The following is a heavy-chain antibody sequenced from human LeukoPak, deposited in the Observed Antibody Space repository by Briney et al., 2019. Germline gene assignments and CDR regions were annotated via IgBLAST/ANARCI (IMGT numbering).Heavy chain of an antibody. CDR3: TTPYIFTGSFDY. CDR1: GYSLTEFC. J-gene: IGHJ4*02. D-gene: IGHD1-14*01. Sequence: ASVKVSCKVSGYSLTEFCIHWVRQAPGKGLEWMGGSNPEDGEVIYAQRFQGRVIMTEDTSTETAYMELSSLRFEDTAVYYCTTPYIFTGSFDYWGQGSLVTVSS. V-gene: IGHV1-24*01. CDR2: SNPEDGEV.